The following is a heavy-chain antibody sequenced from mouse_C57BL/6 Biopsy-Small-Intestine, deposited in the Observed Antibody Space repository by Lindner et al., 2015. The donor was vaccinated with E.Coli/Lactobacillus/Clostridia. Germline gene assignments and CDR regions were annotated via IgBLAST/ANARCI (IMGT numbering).Heavy chain of an antibody. V-gene: IGHV1-81*01. D-gene: IGHD2-12*01. CDR1: GGTFSGYA. CDR3: ARDSSLMRGYSYGLGY. CDR2: IIPIYGTA. J-gene: IGHJ4*01. Sequence: SVKVSCKASGGTFSGYATSWVRQAPGEGLEWMGGIIPIYGTANYAQKFQGRVTITADESTSTAYMELSSLRSEDTAVYYCARDSSLMRGYSYGLGYWGQGTLVTVSS.